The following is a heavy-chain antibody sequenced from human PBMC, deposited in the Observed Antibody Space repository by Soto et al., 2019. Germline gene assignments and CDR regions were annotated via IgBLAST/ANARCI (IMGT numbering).Heavy chain of an antibody. CDR2: ISWNSGSI. V-gene: IGHV3-9*01. CDR3: AKDVYGSGSDPGMDA. D-gene: IGHD3-10*01. Sequence: GGSLRLSCAASGFTFDDYAMHWVRQAPGKGLEWVSGISWNSGSIGYADSVKGRFTISRDNAKNSLYLQMNSLRAEDTALYYCAKDVYGSGSDPGMDAWGQGTTVTVSS. CDR1: GFTFDDYA. J-gene: IGHJ6*02.